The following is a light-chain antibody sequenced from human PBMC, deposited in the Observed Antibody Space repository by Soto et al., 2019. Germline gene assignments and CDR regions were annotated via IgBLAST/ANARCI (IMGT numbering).Light chain of an antibody. V-gene: IGKV1-12*01. CDR2: AAS. J-gene: IGKJ3*01. CDR1: QDIRSW. Sequence: DIQTTQSRSSVSVSVGERLTISCPASQDIRSWLAWYQQKPGKAPKLLIYAASNLQSGVPYRFSGSGSGTDFTLAISSLQAEDVATYFCQQDYSFPFTFGHGTKVDIK. CDR3: QQDYSFPFT.